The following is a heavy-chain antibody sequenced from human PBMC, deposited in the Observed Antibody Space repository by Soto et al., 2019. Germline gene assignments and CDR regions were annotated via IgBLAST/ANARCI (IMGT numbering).Heavy chain of an antibody. Sequence: ASVKVSCKASGYTFTGYYIHWVRQAPGQGLEWMGWINPNSGGTNYAQNFQGRVTMTRDTSISTAYMELSRLRSDDTAVYYCARLGYGSGWTDDYWGQGTLVTVSS. CDR1: GYTFTGYY. J-gene: IGHJ4*02. CDR3: ARLGYGSGWTDDY. D-gene: IGHD6-19*01. CDR2: INPNSGGT. V-gene: IGHV1-2*02.